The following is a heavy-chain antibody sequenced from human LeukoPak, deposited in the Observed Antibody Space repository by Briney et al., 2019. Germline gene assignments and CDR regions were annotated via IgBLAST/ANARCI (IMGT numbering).Heavy chain of an antibody. V-gene: IGHV1-69*01. Sequence: SVKVSCKASGGTFSSYAISWVRQAPGQGLEWMGGIIPILGTANYAQKFQGRVTITADESTSTAYMELSSLRSEDTAVYYCARDRGPFGGSNEDYWGQGTLVTVSS. D-gene: IGHD3-16*01. CDR1: GGTFSSYA. J-gene: IGHJ4*02. CDR3: ARDRGPFGGSNEDY. CDR2: IIPILGTA.